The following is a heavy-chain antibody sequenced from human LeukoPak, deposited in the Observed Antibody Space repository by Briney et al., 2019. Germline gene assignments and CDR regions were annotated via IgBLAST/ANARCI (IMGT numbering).Heavy chain of an antibody. V-gene: IGHV3-74*01. Sequence: QPGGSLRLSCAASGFTFSSYWMHWVRQAPGKGLVWVSRINSDGSSTNQADSVKGRFTISRDNAKKALYLQMNSLRVEDTAVYYCVSFYETYWGRGTLVTVSS. J-gene: IGHJ4*02. CDR2: INSDGSST. CDR1: GFTFSSYW. D-gene: IGHD2/OR15-2a*01. CDR3: VSFYETY.